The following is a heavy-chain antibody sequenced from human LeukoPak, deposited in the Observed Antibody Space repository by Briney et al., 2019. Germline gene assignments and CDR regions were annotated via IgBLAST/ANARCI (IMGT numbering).Heavy chain of an antibody. J-gene: IGHJ4*02. D-gene: IGHD2-15*01. Sequence: GGSLRLFCAASGFTFSSYEMNWVRQAPGKGLEWVSYISSSGSTIYYADSVKGRFTISRDNAKNSLYLQMNSLRAEDTAVYYCARDQNCSGGSCYSGWIGYWGQGTLVTVSS. V-gene: IGHV3-48*03. CDR2: ISSSGSTI. CDR1: GFTFSSYE. CDR3: ARDQNCSGGSCYSGWIGY.